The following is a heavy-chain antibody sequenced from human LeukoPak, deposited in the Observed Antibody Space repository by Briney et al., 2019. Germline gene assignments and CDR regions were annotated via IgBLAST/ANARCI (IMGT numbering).Heavy chain of an antibody. CDR2: INHSGST. CDR3: ARDRLRFFQGQVDY. D-gene: IGHD3-3*01. CDR1: GGSFSGYY. V-gene: IGHV4-34*01. Sequence: SETLSLTCAVYGGSFSGYYWSWIRQPPGKGLEWIGEINHSGSTNYNPSLKSRVTISVDTSKNQFSLKLSSLRSEDTAVYYCARDRLRFFQGQVDYWGQGTLATVSS. J-gene: IGHJ4*02.